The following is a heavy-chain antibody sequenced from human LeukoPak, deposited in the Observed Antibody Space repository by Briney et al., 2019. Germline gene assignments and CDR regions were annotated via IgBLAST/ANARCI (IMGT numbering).Heavy chain of an antibody. CDR3: ARCGGYDSTTHFDY. CDR1: GGTFSSYA. CDR2: IIPIFGIA. D-gene: IGHD5-12*01. V-gene: IGHV1-69*04. J-gene: IGHJ4*02. Sequence: ASVKVSCKASGGTFSSYAISWVRQAPGQGLEWMGRIIPIFGIANYAQKFQGRVTITADKSTSTAYMELSSRRSEDTAVYYCARCGGYDSTTHFDYWGQGALVTVSS.